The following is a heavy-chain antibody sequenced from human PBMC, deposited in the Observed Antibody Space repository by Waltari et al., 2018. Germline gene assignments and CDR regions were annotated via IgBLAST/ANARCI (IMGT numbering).Heavy chain of an antibody. CDR2: IYTSGST. J-gene: IGHJ3*02. V-gene: IGHV4-4*07. CDR1: VGPSSSYT. CDR3: AGAAAGDDAFDI. D-gene: IGHD6-13*01. Sequence: QVQLQESGPGLGKLSETRSRTGTYPVGPSSSYTWAWIRQPAGKGLEWIGRIYTSGSTNYNPSLKSRVTMSVDTSKNQFSLKLSSVTAADTAVYYCAGAAAGDDAFDIWGQGTMVTVSS.